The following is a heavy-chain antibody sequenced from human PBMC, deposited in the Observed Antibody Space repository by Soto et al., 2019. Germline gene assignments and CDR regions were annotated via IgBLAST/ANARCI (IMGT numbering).Heavy chain of an antibody. V-gene: IGHV1-69*08. CDR3: AKSLVFVDHGYMDV. D-gene: IGHD2-21*01. CDR2: SIPIQGTA. J-gene: IGHJ6*03. Sequence: QVQLVQSGAEVKKPGSSVKVSCEASGGRFTSYIFTWVRQAPGQGLEWMGRSIPIQGTADYALKFQDRVTMTADKSTNTVHMEMRSLRSDDTAVYYCAKSLVFVDHGYMDVWGKGTTVTVSS. CDR1: GGRFTSYI.